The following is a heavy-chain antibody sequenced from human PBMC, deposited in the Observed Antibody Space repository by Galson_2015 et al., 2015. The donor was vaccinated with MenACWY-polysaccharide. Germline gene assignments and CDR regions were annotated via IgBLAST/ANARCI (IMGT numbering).Heavy chain of an antibody. CDR3: VRGVSHVDY. V-gene: IGHV1-18*01. CDR1: GYTFTNYS. CDR2: ISAYNGNT. Sequence: SVKVSCKASGYTFTNYSITWVRQAPGQGLEWMGWISAYNGNTNYAQKLQGRVTMTTDASARTAYMELRRLRSDDTAVYYCVRGVSHVDYWGQGTLVTVSS. J-gene: IGHJ4*02.